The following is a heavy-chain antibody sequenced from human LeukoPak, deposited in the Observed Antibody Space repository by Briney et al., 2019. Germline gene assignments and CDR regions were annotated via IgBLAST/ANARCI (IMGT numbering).Heavy chain of an antibody. J-gene: IGHJ4*02. CDR1: GFTFDDYA. Sequence: SLRLSCAASGFTFDDYAMHWVRQAPGKGLEWVSGISWNSGSIGYAGSVKGRFTISRDNSKNTLYLQMNSLRAEDTAVYYCARDHTRYGDLDFDYWGQGTLVTVSS. CDR2: ISWNSGSI. V-gene: IGHV3-9*01. CDR3: ARDHTRYGDLDFDY. D-gene: IGHD4-17*01.